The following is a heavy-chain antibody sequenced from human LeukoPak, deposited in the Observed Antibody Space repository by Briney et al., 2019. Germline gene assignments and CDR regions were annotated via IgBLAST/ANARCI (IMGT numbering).Heavy chain of an antibody. CDR2: ISSSGNTI. J-gene: IGHJ1*01. Sequence: PGGSLRLSCVVSGFTFSDYYINWIRQAPGKGLEWVSYISSSGNTIYYADSVKGRFTISRDNAKNSLYLQMNSLRVEDTAVYYCAGPLGSPYFHHWGQGTLVTVSS. CDR3: AGPLGSPYFHH. V-gene: IGHV3-11*04. CDR1: GFTFSDYY. D-gene: IGHD3-10*01.